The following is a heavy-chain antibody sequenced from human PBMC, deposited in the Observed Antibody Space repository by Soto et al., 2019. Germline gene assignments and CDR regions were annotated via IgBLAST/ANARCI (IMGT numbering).Heavy chain of an antibody. D-gene: IGHD6-6*01. Sequence: QVQLQESGPGLVKPSQTLSLTCTVSGGSISSGGYYWSWIRQHPGKGLEWIGYIYYSGSTYYNPSLMGRVTISVDTSKNQFSLKLSSVTAADTAVYYCARVLIEYSSSWTGYFDYWGQGTLVTVSS. CDR2: IYYSGST. CDR1: GGSISSGGYY. CDR3: ARVLIEYSSSWTGYFDY. V-gene: IGHV4-31*03. J-gene: IGHJ4*02.